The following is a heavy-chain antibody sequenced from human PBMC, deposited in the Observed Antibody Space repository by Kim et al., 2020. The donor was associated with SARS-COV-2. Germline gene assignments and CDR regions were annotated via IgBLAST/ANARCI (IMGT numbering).Heavy chain of an antibody. CDR1: GYTLTELS. J-gene: IGHJ5*02. Sequence: ASVKVSCKVSGYTLTELSMHWVRQAPGKGLEWMGGFDPEDGETIYAQKFQGRVTMTEDTSTDTAYMELSSLRSEDTAVYYCATSAHYYDSSGYSNWFDPWGQGTLVTVSS. V-gene: IGHV1-24*01. D-gene: IGHD3-22*01. CDR3: ATSAHYYDSSGYSNWFDP. CDR2: FDPEDGET.